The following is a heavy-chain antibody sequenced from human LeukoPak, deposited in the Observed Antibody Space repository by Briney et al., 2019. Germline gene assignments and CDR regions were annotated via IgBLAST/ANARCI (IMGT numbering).Heavy chain of an antibody. CDR1: GGSFSGYY. Sequence: SSETLSLTCAVYGGSFSGYYWSWIRQPPGKGLEWIGEINHGGSTNYNPSLKSRVTISVDTSKNQFSLKLSSVTAADTAVYYCATYYYYMDVWGKGTTVTVSS. CDR2: INHGGST. CDR3: ATYYYYMDV. V-gene: IGHV4-34*01. J-gene: IGHJ6*03.